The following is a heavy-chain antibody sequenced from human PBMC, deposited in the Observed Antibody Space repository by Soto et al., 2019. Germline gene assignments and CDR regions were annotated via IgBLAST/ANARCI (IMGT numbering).Heavy chain of an antibody. CDR1: GFTFSSYW. CDR2: INSDGSST. V-gene: IGHV3-74*01. J-gene: IGHJ3*02. D-gene: IGHD1-20*01. Sequence: QPGGSMRLSSAASGFTFSSYWMHWVRQAPGKGLVWVSRINSDGSSTSYADSVKGRFTISRDNAKNTLYLQMNSLRAEDTAVYYCAMTYNWNHDVFDIWGQGTMVTVSS. CDR3: AMTYNWNHDVFDI.